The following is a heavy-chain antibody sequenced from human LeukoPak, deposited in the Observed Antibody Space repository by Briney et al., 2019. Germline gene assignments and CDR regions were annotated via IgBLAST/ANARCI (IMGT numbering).Heavy chain of an antibody. CDR3: ARGLVVSAFDI. CDR2: INHSGST. Sequence: SETLSLTCAVYGGSFSGYYWSWIRQPPVKGLEWIGEINHSGSTNYNPSLKSRVTISVDTSKNQFSLKLSSVTAADTAVYYCARGLVVSAFDIWGQGTMVTVSS. V-gene: IGHV4-34*01. D-gene: IGHD2-15*01. CDR1: GGSFSGYY. J-gene: IGHJ3*02.